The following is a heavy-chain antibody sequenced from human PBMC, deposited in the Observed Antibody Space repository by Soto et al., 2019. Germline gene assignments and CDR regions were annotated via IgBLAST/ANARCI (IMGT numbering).Heavy chain of an antibody. CDR1: GYTFPSYY. Sequence: ASVKVSCKASGYTFPSYYIHWVRQAPGQGLEWMGIIHPSSGSTSYAQKFQGRVTMTRDTSTSTVYMELSSLRSEDTAVYYCTRDTRGDSNWFDPWGQGTLVTVSS. D-gene: IGHD4-17*01. CDR3: TRDTRGDSNWFDP. CDR2: IHPSSGST. J-gene: IGHJ5*02. V-gene: IGHV1-46*03.